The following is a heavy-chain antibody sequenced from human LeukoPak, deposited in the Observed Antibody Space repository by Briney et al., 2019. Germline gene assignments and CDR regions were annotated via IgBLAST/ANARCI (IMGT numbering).Heavy chain of an antibody. J-gene: IGHJ4*02. CDR2: IWYDGSNK. CDR3: AKCHYYDSSGPEGHFDY. V-gene: IGHV3-33*03. D-gene: IGHD3-22*01. CDR1: GFTFSSYG. Sequence: GGSLRLSCAASGFTFSSYGMHWVRQAPGKGLEWVAVIWYDGSNKYYADSVKGRFTISRDKSKNTLYLQMNSLRAEDTAVYYCAKCHYYDSSGPEGHFDYSGQGNLVTVSS.